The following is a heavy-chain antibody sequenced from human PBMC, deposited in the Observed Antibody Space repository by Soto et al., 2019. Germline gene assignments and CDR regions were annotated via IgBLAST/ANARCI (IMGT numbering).Heavy chain of an antibody. CDR1: GFTFTGNW. CDR3: ATVGTGSYTGFDP. Sequence: EVQLVESGGGLVQPGGSLRLSCAASGFTFTGNWMHWVRQGPGKGLVWVARINRDGTATTYADSVTGRFTISRDNSKQTLYLQMNSLGAEDTAVYYCATVGTGSYTGFDPWGQGTMVTVSS. CDR2: INRDGTAT. J-gene: IGHJ5*02. D-gene: IGHD1-26*01. V-gene: IGHV3-74*01.